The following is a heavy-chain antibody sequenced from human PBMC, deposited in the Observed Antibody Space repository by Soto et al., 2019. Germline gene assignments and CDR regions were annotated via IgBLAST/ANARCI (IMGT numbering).Heavy chain of an antibody. CDR1: RYTFTSFS. D-gene: IGHD3-3*02. J-gene: IGHJ6*02. V-gene: IGHV1-46*01. Sequence: QVQLVQSGAELRKSGASVKVSCKASRYTFTSFSIHWVCQAPRQGLEWMGIINPIGTTPDYAQNFQGRVTPTRDPSTSTYYRQLSSLTSQDPGVYYCAKPQIARHSYYDMEVSDQGTAVTVSS. CDR3: AKPQIARHSYYDMEV. CDR2: INPIGTTP.